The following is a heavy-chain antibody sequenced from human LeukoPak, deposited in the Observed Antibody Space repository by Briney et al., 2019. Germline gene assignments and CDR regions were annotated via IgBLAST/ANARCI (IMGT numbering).Heavy chain of an antibody. CDR1: GFTFSDYY. D-gene: IGHD1-26*01. CDR3: AKARGGTYRTYYFDY. Sequence: PGGPLRLSCAASGFTFSDYYMSWIRQAPGKGLEWVSYISSSGSTIYYADSVKGRFTISRDNAKNSLYLQMNSLRAEDTAVYYCAKARGGTYRTYYFDYWGQGTLVTVSS. V-gene: IGHV3-11*04. CDR2: ISSSGSTI. J-gene: IGHJ4*02.